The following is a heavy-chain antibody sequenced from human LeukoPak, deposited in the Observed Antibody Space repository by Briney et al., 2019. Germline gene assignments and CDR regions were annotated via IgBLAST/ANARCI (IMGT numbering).Heavy chain of an antibody. V-gene: IGHV3-23*01. J-gene: IGHJ6*02. D-gene: IGHD5-12*01. CDR2: VTGHTASI. CDR1: GFTFSSYA. CDR3: AREGSGYDHFYYNYGMDV. Sequence: GGSLRLSCAASGFTFSSYAMSWVRQAPGKGLEWVSTVTGHTASIYYAESVKGRFTISRDNSKNTLYLQVNSLRAEDTAVYYCAREGSGYDHFYYNYGMDVWGQGTTVTVSS.